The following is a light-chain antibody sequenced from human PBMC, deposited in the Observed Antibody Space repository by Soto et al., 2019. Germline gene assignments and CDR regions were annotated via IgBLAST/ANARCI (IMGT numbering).Light chain of an antibody. CDR3: SSYAGSSNV. CDR2: EVN. Sequence: LTQPPSASGSPGQSVAISCTGTSSDVGGYNCVSWYQQHPGKAPKLMIYEVNKRPSGVPDRFSGSKSGNTASLTVSGLQAEDEADYYCSSYAGSSNVFGTGTKVTVL. J-gene: IGLJ1*01. V-gene: IGLV2-8*01. CDR1: SSDVGGYNC.